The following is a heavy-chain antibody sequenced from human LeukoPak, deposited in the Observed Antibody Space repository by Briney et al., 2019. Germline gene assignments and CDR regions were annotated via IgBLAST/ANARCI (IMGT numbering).Heavy chain of an antibody. CDR3: ARDLAWGDY. D-gene: IGHD7-27*01. Sequence: GGSLRLSCAASGFTFSSYAMSWVRQAPGKGLEWVSSITSSSSSMYSADSGKGRHTISRDNAKYSLYLQMNSLRAEDTAVYYCARDLAWGDYWGQGTLVTVSS. CDR1: GFTFSSYA. CDR2: ITSSSSSM. J-gene: IGHJ4*02. V-gene: IGHV3-21*01.